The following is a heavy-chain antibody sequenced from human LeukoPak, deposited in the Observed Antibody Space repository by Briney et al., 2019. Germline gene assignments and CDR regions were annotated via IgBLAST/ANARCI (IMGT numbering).Heavy chain of an antibody. CDR3: ARSPSCFWGCYMDV. Sequence: ASVKVSCKASGYTFTGYYMHWVRQAPGQGLEWMGWINPNSGGTNYAQKFQGRVTMTRDTSISTASLELSRLRSAATAVYYCARSPSCFWGCYMDVWGKGTPVTVTS. J-gene: IGHJ6*03. CDR1: GYTFTGYY. D-gene: IGHD2-2*01. CDR2: INPNSGGT. V-gene: IGHV1-2*02.